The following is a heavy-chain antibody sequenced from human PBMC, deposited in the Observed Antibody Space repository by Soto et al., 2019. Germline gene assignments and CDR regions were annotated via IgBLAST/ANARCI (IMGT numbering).Heavy chain of an antibody. CDR3: ARNPLGSAYYYDSSGYYYGFDY. CDR2: IYYSGST. J-gene: IGHJ4*02. D-gene: IGHD3-22*01. V-gene: IGHV4-39*01. CDR1: GGSISSSSYY. Sequence: LSLTCTVSGGSISSSSYYWGWIRQPPGKGLEWIGSIYYSGSTYYNPSLKSRVTISVDTSKNQFSLKLSSVTAADTAVYYCARNPLGSAYYYDSSGYYYGFDYWGQGTLVTVSS.